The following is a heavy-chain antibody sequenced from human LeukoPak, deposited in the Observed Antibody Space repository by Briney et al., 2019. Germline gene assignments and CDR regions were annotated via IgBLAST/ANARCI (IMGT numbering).Heavy chain of an antibody. D-gene: IGHD3-22*01. J-gene: IGHJ4*02. V-gene: IGHV4-59*01. CDR3: ARTTPYDSSGYSKFDY. Sequence: SETLSLTCTVSGGSISSYYWSWIRQPPGKGLEWIGYIYYSGSTNYNPSLKSRVTISVDTSKNQFSLKLSSVTAADTAVYYCARTTPYDSSGYSKFDYWGQGTLVTVSS. CDR2: IYYSGST. CDR1: GGSISSYY.